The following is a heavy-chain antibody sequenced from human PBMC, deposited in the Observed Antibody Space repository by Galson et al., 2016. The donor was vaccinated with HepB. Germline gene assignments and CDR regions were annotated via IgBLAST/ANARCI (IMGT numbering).Heavy chain of an antibody. D-gene: IGHD7-27*01. J-gene: IGHJ5*02. CDR2: VIPLLDTT. Sequence: SVKVSCKASGATLSNNAISWLRQAPGQGLEWMGGVIPLLDTTDYAQRFKGRATITTDESTNTVHMELSSLRSDDTAVYYCASGLGCGMSWFDPWGQGTLVTVSS. CDR3: ASGLGCGMSWFDP. V-gene: IGHV1-69*05. CDR1: GATLSNNA.